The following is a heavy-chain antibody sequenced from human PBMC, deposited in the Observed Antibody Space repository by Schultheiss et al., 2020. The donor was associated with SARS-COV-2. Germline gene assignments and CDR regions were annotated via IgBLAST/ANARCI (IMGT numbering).Heavy chain of an antibody. D-gene: IGHD5-24*01. CDR2: ISSSSSYI. V-gene: IGHV3-21*04. CDR1: GFTFSSYA. Sequence: GESLKISCAASGFTFSSYAMSWVRQAPGKGLEWVSSISSSSSYIYYADSVKGRFTISRDNAKNTLYLQMNSLRAEDTAVYYCARGEMATITLDYWGQGTLVTVSS. CDR3: ARGEMATITLDY. J-gene: IGHJ4*02.